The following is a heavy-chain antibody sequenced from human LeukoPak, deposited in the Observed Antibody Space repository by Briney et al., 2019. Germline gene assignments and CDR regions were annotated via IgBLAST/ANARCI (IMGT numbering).Heavy chain of an antibody. CDR3: ARVGYSPAVLGASDI. V-gene: IGHV3-23*01. D-gene: IGHD2-2*01. CDR2: VSGSGGST. J-gene: IGHJ3*02. CDR1: GFTFSSYA. Sequence: GGSLRLSCAAPGFTFSSYAMSWVRQAPGKGLEWVSTVSGSGGSTYYADSVKGRFTISRDNSKNTLYLQMNSLRAEDTAVYYCARVGYSPAVLGASDIWGPGTMVTVSS.